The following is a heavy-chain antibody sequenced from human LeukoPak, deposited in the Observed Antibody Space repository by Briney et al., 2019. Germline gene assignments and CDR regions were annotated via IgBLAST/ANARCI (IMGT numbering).Heavy chain of an antibody. CDR2: INPNSGGT. Sequence: ASVKVSCKASAYSFTDKYMHWVRQAPGQGLEWMGWINPNSGGTNYAQKFQGRVTMTTDTSMSTAYMELSRLTSDDTAVYYCARAGGRSWFDPWGQGTLVTVSS. CDR3: ARAGGRSWFDP. CDR1: AYSFTDKY. V-gene: IGHV1-2*02. J-gene: IGHJ5*02.